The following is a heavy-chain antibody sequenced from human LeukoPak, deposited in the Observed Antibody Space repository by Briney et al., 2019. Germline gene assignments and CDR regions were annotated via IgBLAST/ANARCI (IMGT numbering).Heavy chain of an antibody. Sequence: GGSLRLSCAASGFTFSNYWMNWVRQAPGKGLEWVANIKQDGSEKYYVDSVKGRFTISRDNAKNSLYLQMDSLRAEDTAVYYCARDVDYWGQGTLVTVAS. CDR2: IKQDGSEK. J-gene: IGHJ4*02. CDR3: ARDVDY. CDR1: GFTFSNYW. V-gene: IGHV3-7*01.